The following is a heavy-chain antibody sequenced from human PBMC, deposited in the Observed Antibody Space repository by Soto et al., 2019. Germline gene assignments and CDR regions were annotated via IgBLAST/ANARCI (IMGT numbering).Heavy chain of an antibody. D-gene: IGHD4-17*01. CDR3: ATPDDYGLARTPFRPFDL. V-gene: IGHV4-34*01. CDR1: GGSFSGYY. Sequence: SETRSLTCAVYGGSFSGYYWSWIRQPPGKGREWMGEINHSGSTNYNPSLKSRGTISVDTSKNQFSLKLSSVTAADTAVYYCATPDDYGLARTPFRPFDLWGKGPMATVSS. J-gene: IGHJ3*01. CDR2: INHSGST.